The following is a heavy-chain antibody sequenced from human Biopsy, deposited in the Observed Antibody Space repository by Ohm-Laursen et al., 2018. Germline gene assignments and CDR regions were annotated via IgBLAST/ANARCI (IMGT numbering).Heavy chain of an antibody. V-gene: IGHV4-4*07. CDR3: ASVVLGPTNDAFDL. D-gene: IGHD3-22*01. J-gene: IGHJ3*01. Sequence: TLSLTCDVSGGDINNYYWSWIRQPAGKGLEWIGRIYPGGSTNYNPSPKSRVTMSVDTSKKQLSLRLRSVTDADTAMYYCASVVLGPTNDAFDLWGQGTMVVVSS. CDR1: GGDINNYY. CDR2: IYPGGST.